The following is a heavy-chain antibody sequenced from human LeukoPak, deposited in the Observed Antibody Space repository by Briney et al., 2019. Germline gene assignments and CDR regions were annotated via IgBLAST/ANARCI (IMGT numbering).Heavy chain of an antibody. Sequence: VASVKVSCKASGYTFTGYYMHWVRQAPGQGLEWMGWINPNSGGTNYAQKFQGRVTMTRDTSISTAYMELSRLRSDDTAVYYCARVSLKGEGFYYYYMDVWGKGTTVTISS. CDR2: INPNSGGT. CDR1: GYTFTGYY. D-gene: IGHD3-16*01. V-gene: IGHV1-2*02. J-gene: IGHJ6*03. CDR3: ARVSLKGEGFYYYYMDV.